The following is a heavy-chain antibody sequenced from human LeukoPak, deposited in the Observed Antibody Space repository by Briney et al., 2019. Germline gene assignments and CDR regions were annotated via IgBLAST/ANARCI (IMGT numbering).Heavy chain of an antibody. D-gene: IGHD6-13*01. CDR1: GFTFSSYG. Sequence: GGSLRLSCAASGFTFSSYGMHWVRQAPGKGLEWVAVIWSDGSSKHYADSVKGRFTISRDNSKNTLYLQMSSLRAEDTALCYCARGQPPSYYDMDVWGQGTTVTVSS. CDR2: IWSDGSSK. V-gene: IGHV3-33*01. CDR3: ARGQPPSYYDMDV. J-gene: IGHJ6*02.